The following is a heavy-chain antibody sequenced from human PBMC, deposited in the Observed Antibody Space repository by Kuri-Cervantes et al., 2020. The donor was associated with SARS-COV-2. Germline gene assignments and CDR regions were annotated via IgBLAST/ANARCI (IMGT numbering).Heavy chain of an antibody. D-gene: IGHD2-8*01. CDR2: ISSSSYT. CDR1: GFTFSDYY. CDR3: ASRKRELVYATRGGYFDL. J-gene: IGHJ2*01. V-gene: IGHV3-11*03. Sequence: GGSLRLSCAASGFTFSDYYMSWIRQAPGKGLEWVSYISSSSYTNYADSVKGRFTISRDNAKNSLYLQMNSLRAEDTAVYYCASRKRELVYATRGGYFDLWGRGTLVTVSS.